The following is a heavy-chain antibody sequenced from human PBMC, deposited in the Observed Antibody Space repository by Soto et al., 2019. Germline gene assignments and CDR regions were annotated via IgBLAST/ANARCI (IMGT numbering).Heavy chain of an antibody. J-gene: IGHJ4*02. D-gene: IGHD4-17*01. Sequence: QLQLQESGPGLVKPSETLSLTCTVSGGSISSSSYYWGWIRQPPGKGLEWIGSIYYSGSTYYNPSLKSRVTISVDTSKNQCSLKLSAVTAADTAVYYCARNHDYGDYRYYFDYCGQGTLVTVSS. V-gene: IGHV4-39*01. CDR1: GGSISSSSYY. CDR3: ARNHDYGDYRYYFDY. CDR2: IYYSGST.